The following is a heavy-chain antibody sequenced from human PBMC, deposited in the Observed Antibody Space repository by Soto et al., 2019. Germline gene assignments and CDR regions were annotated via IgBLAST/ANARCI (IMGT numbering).Heavy chain of an antibody. D-gene: IGHD2-8*02. J-gene: IGHJ4*02. CDR1: GFTVSTYG. V-gene: IGHV3-30*03. CDR2: ISRDGGTK. Sequence: QVQLVESGGGVVQPGRSLRLSSAVSGFTVSTYGMHWVRLAPGKGLEWVAVISRDGGTKYYADSVKGRFTISRDNSRNTLFLEMNSLSGDDMAVYYCTGEVASGYWGQGTLVTVSS. CDR3: TGEVASGY.